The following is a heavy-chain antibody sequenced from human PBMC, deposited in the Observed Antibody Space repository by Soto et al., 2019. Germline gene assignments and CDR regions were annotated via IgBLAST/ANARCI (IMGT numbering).Heavy chain of an antibody. Sequence: TQSRTGAGRGGSESGYYWRQNPQPPETRPESSGEMKHSGSTNYNPSLKGRVTISVDTSKNQVSLKLSSVTAADTAVYYCARREYSSRTPDYYTDVWGKGTTVTVSS. CDR1: GGSESGYY. D-gene: IGHD5-18*01. V-gene: IGHV4-34*01. J-gene: IGHJ6*03. CDR2: MKHSGST. CDR3: ARREYSSRTPDYYTDV.